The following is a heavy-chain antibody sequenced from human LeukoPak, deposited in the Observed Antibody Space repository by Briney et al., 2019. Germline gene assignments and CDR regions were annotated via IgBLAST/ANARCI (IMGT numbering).Heavy chain of an antibody. V-gene: IGHV4-61*02. CDR1: GGSISSGSYY. Sequence: XCTXSGGSISSGSYYWRWIRQPAGKGLEWIGRIYTSGSTNYNPSLKSRVTISVDTSKNQFSLNLSSVTAADTAVYYCARGGCSGGSCYVDYWGQGTLVTVSS. CDR2: IYTSGST. J-gene: IGHJ4*02. D-gene: IGHD2-15*01. CDR3: ARGGCSGGSCYVDY.